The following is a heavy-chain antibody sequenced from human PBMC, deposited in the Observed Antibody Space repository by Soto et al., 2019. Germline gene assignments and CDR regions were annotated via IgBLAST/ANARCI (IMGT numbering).Heavy chain of an antibody. CDR2: ISSSSSTI. CDR3: ARGSYYDFWSGYYEEGYYYYGMDV. Sequence: GGSLRLSCAASGFTFSSYSMNCVRQAPGKGLEWVSYISSSSSTIYYADSVKGRFTISRDNAKNSLYLQMNSLRDEDTAVYYCARGSYYDFWSGYYEEGYYYYGMDVWGQGTTVTVSS. CDR1: GFTFSSYS. J-gene: IGHJ6*02. D-gene: IGHD3-3*01. V-gene: IGHV3-48*02.